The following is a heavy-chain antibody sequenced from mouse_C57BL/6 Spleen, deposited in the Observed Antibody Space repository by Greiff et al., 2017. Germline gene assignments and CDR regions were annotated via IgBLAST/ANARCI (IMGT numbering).Heavy chain of an antibody. CDR2: ISSGSSTI. CDR1: GFTFSDYG. Sequence: EVQLVESGGGLVKPGGSLQLSCAASGFTFSDYGMHWVRQAPEKGLAWVAYISSGSSTIYYADTVKGRFTISRDNAKNTLFLQMTSLRSDDTAMYYCARYDYGYAMDYWGQGTSVTVSS. D-gene: IGHD2-4*01. J-gene: IGHJ4*01. V-gene: IGHV5-17*01. CDR3: ARYDYGYAMDY.